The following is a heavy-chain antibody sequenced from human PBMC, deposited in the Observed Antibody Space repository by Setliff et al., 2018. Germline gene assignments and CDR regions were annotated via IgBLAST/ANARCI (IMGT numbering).Heavy chain of an antibody. Sequence: PGGSLRLSCAASGFTFSNYGMHWVRQAPGKGLEWVAVIWYDGSNKYYADSVKGRFTISRDNSKNTLYLQMNSLRAEDTAVYYCAKPRTGGYCSSTSCHRGDAFDIWGQGTMVTVSS. D-gene: IGHD2-2*01. CDR3: AKPRTGGYCSSTSCHRGDAFDI. CDR2: IWYDGSNK. J-gene: IGHJ3*02. V-gene: IGHV3-30*02. CDR1: GFTFSNYG.